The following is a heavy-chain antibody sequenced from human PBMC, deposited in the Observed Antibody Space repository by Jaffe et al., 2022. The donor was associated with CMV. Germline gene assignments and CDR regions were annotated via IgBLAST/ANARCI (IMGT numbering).Heavy chain of an antibody. CDR3: AKDMGARSYYYYYYGMDV. Sequence: EVQLVESGGGLVQPGRSLRLSCAASGFTFDDYAMHWVRQAPGKGLEWVSGISWNSGSIGYADSVKGRFTISRDNAKNSLYLQMNSLRAEDTALYYCAKDMGARSYYYYYYGMDVWGQGTTVTVSS. CDR1: GFTFDDYA. CDR2: ISWNSGSI. J-gene: IGHJ6*02. V-gene: IGHV3-9*01.